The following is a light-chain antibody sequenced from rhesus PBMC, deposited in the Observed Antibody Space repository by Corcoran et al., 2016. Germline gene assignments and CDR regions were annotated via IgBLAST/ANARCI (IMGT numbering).Light chain of an antibody. Sequence: DIQMTQSPSSLSASVGDKVTITCQASQSINSWLAWYQQKPGKAPKPLIYKAFTLQTGVPSRVSGSGDGTDYTFTSSSLQPEDVATYYCQQGYGSAWTFGRGTRVEIK. V-gene: IGKV1-16*01. J-gene: IGKJ1*01. CDR1: QSINSW. CDR2: KAF. CDR3: QQGYGSAWT.